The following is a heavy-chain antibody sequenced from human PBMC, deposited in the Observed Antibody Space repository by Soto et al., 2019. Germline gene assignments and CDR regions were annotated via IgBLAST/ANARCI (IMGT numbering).Heavy chain of an antibody. Sequence: PGGSMRLSCAASGFTFSNALMSWVRQAPGKGLEWVGRIKSKTDGGTTDYAAPVKGRFTISRDDSKNTLYLQMNSLKTEDTAVYYCTTSVGSRPQERDAFDIWGQGTMVTVSS. D-gene: IGHD1-26*01. CDR3: TTSVGSRPQERDAFDI. J-gene: IGHJ3*02. CDR2: IKSKTDGGTT. V-gene: IGHV3-15*01. CDR1: GFTFSNAL.